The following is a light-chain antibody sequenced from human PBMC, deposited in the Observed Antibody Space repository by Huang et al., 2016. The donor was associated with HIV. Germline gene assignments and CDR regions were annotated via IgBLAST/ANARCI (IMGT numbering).Light chain of an antibody. V-gene: IGKV4-1*01. CDR1: PSVYYSSNSKNY. CDR2: WAS. CDR3: QQYYSIPQT. Sequence: DIVLTQSPDSLAVSMGERATIKCRSSPSVYYSSNSKNYLAWFQQKPGQAPRLLIYWASAREAGVPDRFSGSGSGTDFTLTISSLEAEDAAVYYCQQYYSIPQTFGQGTKVEI. J-gene: IGKJ1*01.